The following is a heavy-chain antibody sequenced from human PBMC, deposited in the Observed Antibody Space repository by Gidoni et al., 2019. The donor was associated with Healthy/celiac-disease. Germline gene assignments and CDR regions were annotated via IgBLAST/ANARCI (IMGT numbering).Heavy chain of an antibody. CDR2: ISSSGSTI. D-gene: IGHD3-10*01. J-gene: IGHJ4*02. CDR1: GFTFSDSY. Sequence: QVQLVESGGCLVKPGGSLRLSCSASGFTFSDSYMSCIRQDPWKGLEWVSYISSSGSTIYSADSVKGRFTISRDNAKNSLYLQMNSLRAEDTAVYYCARDRSVTMVRGVIYYWGQGTLVTVSS. CDR3: ARDRSVTMVRGVIYY. V-gene: IGHV3-11*01.